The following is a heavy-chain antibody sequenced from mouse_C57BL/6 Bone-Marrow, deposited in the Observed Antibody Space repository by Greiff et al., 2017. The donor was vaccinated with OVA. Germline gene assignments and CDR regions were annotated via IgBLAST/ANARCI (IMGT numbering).Heavy chain of an antibody. V-gene: IGHV1-72*01. Sequence: QVQLQQPGAELVKPGASVKLSCKASGYTFTSYWMHWVKQRPGRGLAWIGRIAPNSGGTKYNEKFKSKATLTVDKPSSTAYMQLSSLTSEDSAVYYCAPHYYGSSYWYFDVWGTGTTVTVSS. CDR3: APHYYGSSYWYFDV. CDR2: IAPNSGGT. J-gene: IGHJ1*03. CDR1: GYTFTSYW. D-gene: IGHD1-1*01.